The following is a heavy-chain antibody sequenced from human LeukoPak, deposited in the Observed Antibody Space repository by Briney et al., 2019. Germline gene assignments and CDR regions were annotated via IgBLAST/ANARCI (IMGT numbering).Heavy chain of an antibody. V-gene: IGHV3-11*01. Sequence: GGSLRPSCAASGFTVSSNYMNWVRQAPGKGLEWVSYISSSGSTIYYADSVKGRFTISRDNAKNSLYLQMNSLRAEDTAVYYCARGFSYYYDSSGYYPWGQGTLVTVSS. CDR1: GFTVSSNY. J-gene: IGHJ5*02. CDR2: ISSSGSTI. D-gene: IGHD3-22*01. CDR3: ARGFSYYYDSSGYYP.